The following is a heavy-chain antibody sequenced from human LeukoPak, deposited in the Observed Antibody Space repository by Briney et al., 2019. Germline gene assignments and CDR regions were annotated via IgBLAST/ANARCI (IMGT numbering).Heavy chain of an antibody. CDR2: IRSKAYGGIT. Sequence: GGSLRLSCTASGFTFGDYAMSWFRQAPGKGLEWVGFIRSKAYGGITEYAASVKGRFTISRDDSKSIAYLQMNSLKTEDTAVYYCTRGRITIFGVVTVNYFDYWGQGTLVTVSS. J-gene: IGHJ4*02. D-gene: IGHD3-3*01. V-gene: IGHV3-49*03. CDR1: GFTFGDYA. CDR3: TRGRITIFGVVTVNYFDY.